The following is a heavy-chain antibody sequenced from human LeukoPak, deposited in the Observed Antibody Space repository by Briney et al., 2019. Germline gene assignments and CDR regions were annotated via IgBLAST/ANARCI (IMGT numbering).Heavy chain of an antibody. V-gene: IGHV3-23*01. J-gene: IGHJ4*02. D-gene: IGHD3-10*01. Sequence: PGGSLRLSCAASGFTFSSYAMSWVRQAPGKGLEWVSAISGSGGSTYYADSVKGRFTISRDNSKNTLYLQMNSLRAEDTAVYYCTNRGVDHYGSVSFSYYFDDWGQGTQVTVAS. CDR3: TNRGVDHYGSVSFSYYFDD. CDR1: GFTFSSYA. CDR2: ISGSGGST.